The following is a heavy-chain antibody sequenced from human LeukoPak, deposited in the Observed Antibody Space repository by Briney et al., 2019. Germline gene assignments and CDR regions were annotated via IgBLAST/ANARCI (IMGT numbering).Heavy chain of an antibody. J-gene: IGHJ4*02. CDR3: AKDQVYTYYYDSSGSVSLDY. Sequence: PGGSLRLSCAASGFTVSTIYMNWVRQAPGKGLEWVAVISYDGSNKYYADSVKGRFTISRDNSKNTLYLQMNSLRAEDTAVYYCAKDQVYTYYYDSSGSVSLDYWGQGTLVTVSS. V-gene: IGHV3-30*18. D-gene: IGHD3-22*01. CDR2: ISYDGSNK. CDR1: GFTVSTIY.